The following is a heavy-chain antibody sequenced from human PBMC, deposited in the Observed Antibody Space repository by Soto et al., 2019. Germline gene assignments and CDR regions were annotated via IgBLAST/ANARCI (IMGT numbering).Heavy chain of an antibody. CDR3: ARDRASHYYYYGMDV. Sequence: ASVKVSCKASGYTFTGYYMHWVRHAPGQGLEWMGWINPNSGGTNYAQKFQGWVTMTRDTSISTAYMELSRLRSDDTAVYYCARDRASHYYYYGMDVWGQGTTVTVSS. CDR2: INPNSGGT. D-gene: IGHD3-10*01. V-gene: IGHV1-2*04. J-gene: IGHJ6*02. CDR1: GYTFTGYY.